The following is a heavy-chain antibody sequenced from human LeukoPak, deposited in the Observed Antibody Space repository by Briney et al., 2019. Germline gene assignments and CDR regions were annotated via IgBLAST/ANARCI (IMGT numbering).Heavy chain of an antibody. V-gene: IGHV3-48*01. CDR2: ISSNSSTI. Sequence: SGGSLRLSCAASGFTFSSYSMNWVRQAPGKGLEWVSYISSNSSTIYYADSVKGRFTISRDNAEKSLYLQMNSLRAEDTAVYYCAKGGVATISGWFDPWGQGTLVTVSS. J-gene: IGHJ5*02. D-gene: IGHD5-12*01. CDR3: AKGGVATISGWFDP. CDR1: GFTFSSYS.